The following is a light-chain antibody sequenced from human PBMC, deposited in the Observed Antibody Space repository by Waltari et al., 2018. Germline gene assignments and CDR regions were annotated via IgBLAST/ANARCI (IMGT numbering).Light chain of an antibody. J-gene: IGKJ3*01. Sequence: EIVLTQSPGTLSLSPGARATLSCRPSQYVSSSYLAWYQQKHGQAPRLIIYGASFRSAGIPERFSGSGSGTDFTLTISRLEPEDFAVFYCLQYGSPPFTFGPGTKVEIK. CDR3: LQYGSPPFT. CDR2: GAS. CDR1: QYVSSSY. V-gene: IGKV3-20*01.